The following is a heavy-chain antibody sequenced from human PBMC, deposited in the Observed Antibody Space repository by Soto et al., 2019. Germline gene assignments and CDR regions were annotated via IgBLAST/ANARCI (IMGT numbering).Heavy chain of an antibody. CDR1: GFTFSSYA. V-gene: IGHV3-30-3*01. CDR2: ISYDASNK. Sequence: QVQLVESGGGVVQPGRSLRLSCAASGFTFSSYAMHWVRQAPGKGLEWVAVISYDASNKYYADSVKGRFTISRDNSKNTLYLQMNSLGAEDTAVYYCARDPYGGKEKLGNWFDPWGQGALVTVSA. CDR3: ARDPYGGKEKLGNWFDP. D-gene: IGHD4-17*01. J-gene: IGHJ5*02.